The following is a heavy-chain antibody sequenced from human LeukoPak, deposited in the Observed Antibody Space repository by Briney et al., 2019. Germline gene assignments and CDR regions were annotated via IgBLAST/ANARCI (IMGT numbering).Heavy chain of an antibody. Sequence: SETLSLTCTVSGGSISSSSYYWGWIRQPPGRGLESIGSIYYSGSTYYNPSLKSRVTISVDTSKNQFSLKLSSVTAADTAVYYCARACSGGSCYSDTRNWFDPWGQGTLVTVSS. D-gene: IGHD2-15*01. CDR2: IYYSGST. V-gene: IGHV4-39*01. CDR1: GGSISSSSYY. CDR3: ARACSGGSCYSDTRNWFDP. J-gene: IGHJ5*02.